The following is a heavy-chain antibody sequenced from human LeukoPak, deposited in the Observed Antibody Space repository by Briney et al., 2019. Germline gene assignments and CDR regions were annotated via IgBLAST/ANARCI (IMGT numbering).Heavy chain of an antibody. V-gene: IGHV3-30-3*01. CDR3: ARDRTYYDFAGDY. CDR1: GFTFSSYA. Sequence: SGGSLRLSCAASGFTFSSYAMHWVRQAPGKGLEWVAVISYDGSNKYYADSVKGRFTISRDNSKNTLYLQMNSLRAEDTAVYYCARDRTYYDFAGDYWGQGTLVTVSS. CDR2: ISYDGSNK. D-gene: IGHD3-3*01. J-gene: IGHJ4*02.